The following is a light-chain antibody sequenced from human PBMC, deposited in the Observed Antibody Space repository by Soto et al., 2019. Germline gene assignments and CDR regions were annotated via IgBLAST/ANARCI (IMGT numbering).Light chain of an antibody. V-gene: IGKV1-33*01. Sequence: DIQMTQSPSSLSASAGDRVTISCQASQDIRNYLNWYQQKPGKAPKLLIYDASNLEAGVPSRFSGSGFGADFTFAISSRQPEQGATYGCELYGHLLSVDGRTKVDIK. CDR3: ELYGHLLS. CDR2: DAS. J-gene: IGKJ4*01. CDR1: QDIRNY.